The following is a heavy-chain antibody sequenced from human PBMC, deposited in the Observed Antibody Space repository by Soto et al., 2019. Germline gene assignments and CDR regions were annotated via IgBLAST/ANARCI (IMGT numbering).Heavy chain of an antibody. CDR3: ARQARGSSTDWFDP. CDR1: AGIISKCC. V-gene: IGHV4-59*08. CDR2: IYYSGST. Sequence: EELSHSYTVSAGIISKCCGIGSRQPPGKGLEWIGYIYYSGSTNYNPSLRSRITISVDTSKNQFSLKLSSVSAADTAVYYCARQARGSSTDWFDPWGQGTLVTVS. J-gene: IGHJ5*02. D-gene: IGHD3-10*01.